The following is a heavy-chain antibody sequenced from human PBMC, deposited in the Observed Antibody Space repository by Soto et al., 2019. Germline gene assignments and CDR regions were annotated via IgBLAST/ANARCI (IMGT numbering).Heavy chain of an antibody. J-gene: IGHJ3*02. CDR2: ISSRSSTI. V-gene: IGHV3-48*01. D-gene: IGHD3-10*01. Sequence: EVQLVESGGGLVQPGGTLRLSCAASGFTFSDYSINWVRQAPGKGLEWVSYISSRSSTIYYADSVKGRFTMYRDNAENSLYLQMKTLRAEDTAVYYCARDHLVRRSYAFDIWGQGTMVTVSS. CDR3: ARDHLVRRSYAFDI. CDR1: GFTFSDYS.